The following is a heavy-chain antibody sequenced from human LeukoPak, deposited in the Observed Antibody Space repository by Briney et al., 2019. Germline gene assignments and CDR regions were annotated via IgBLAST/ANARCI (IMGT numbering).Heavy chain of an antibody. J-gene: IGHJ4*02. CDR2: ISSSGSTI. CDR1: GFTFSSYE. CDR3: ARAVGTAMVDY. D-gene: IGHD5-18*01. Sequence: GGSLRLSCAASGFTFSSYEMNWVRQAPGKGLEWVSYISSSGSTIYYADSVKGRFTISRDNAKNSLYLQMNSLRAEDTAVYYCARAVGTAMVDYWGQGTLVTVSS. V-gene: IGHV3-48*03.